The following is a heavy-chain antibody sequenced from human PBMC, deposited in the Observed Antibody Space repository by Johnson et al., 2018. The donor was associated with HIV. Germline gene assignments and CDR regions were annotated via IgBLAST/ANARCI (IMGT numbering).Heavy chain of an antibody. J-gene: IGHJ3*02. Sequence: EVQLVESGGGLVQPGGSLRLSCAAFGFTVSSNYMSWVRQAPGKGLEWVSVIYSGGSTYYADSVTGRFTISRDNSKNTLYLQMNSLRAEDTAVYYCAKGPQGIATPDAFDIWGQGTMVTVSS. V-gene: IGHV3-66*01. CDR2: IYSGGST. CDR1: GFTVSSNY. D-gene: IGHD2-21*01. CDR3: AKGPQGIATPDAFDI.